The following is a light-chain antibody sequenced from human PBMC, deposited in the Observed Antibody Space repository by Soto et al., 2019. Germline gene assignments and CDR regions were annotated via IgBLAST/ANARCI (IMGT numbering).Light chain of an antibody. V-gene: IGLV2-23*01. CDR2: EGS. CDR3: CSYAGSTTWV. J-gene: IGLJ1*01. Sequence: QSALTQPASVSGSPGQSITISCTGTSSDVGGYNLVSWYQLHPGKAPKFMIYEGSKRPSGVSNRFSGSKSGNTASLTISGLHDEDEADYYCCSYAGSTTWVFGAGTKLTVL. CDR1: SSDVGGYNL.